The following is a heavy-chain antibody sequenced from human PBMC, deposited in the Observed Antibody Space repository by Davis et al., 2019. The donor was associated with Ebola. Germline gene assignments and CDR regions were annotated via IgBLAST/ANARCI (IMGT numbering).Heavy chain of an antibody. Sequence: AASVKVSCKASGGTFSSYAISWVRQAPGQGLEWMGGIIPIFGTANYAQKFQGRVTITADESTSTAYMELSSLRSEDTAVYYCARDPRTRFRELLAYYYYGMDVWGQGTTVTVSS. CDR1: GGTFSSYA. V-gene: IGHV1-69*13. CDR2: IIPIFGTA. J-gene: IGHJ6*02. D-gene: IGHD3-10*01. CDR3: ARDPRTRFRELLAYYYYGMDV.